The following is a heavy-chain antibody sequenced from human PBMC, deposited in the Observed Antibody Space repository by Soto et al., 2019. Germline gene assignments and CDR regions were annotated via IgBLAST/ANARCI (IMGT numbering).Heavy chain of an antibody. J-gene: IGHJ4*02. CDR1: GGSVSSGSYY. CDR2: IYYSGST. V-gene: IGHV4-61*01. D-gene: IGHD3-22*01. CDR3: ARDAGPLYYYDSSGLYFDY. Sequence: ASETLSLTCTVSGGSVSSGSYYWSWIRQPPGKGLEWIGYIYYSGSTNYNPSLKSRVTISVDTSKNQFSLKLSSVTAADTAVYYCARDAGPLYYYDSSGLYFDYWGQGTLVTVSS.